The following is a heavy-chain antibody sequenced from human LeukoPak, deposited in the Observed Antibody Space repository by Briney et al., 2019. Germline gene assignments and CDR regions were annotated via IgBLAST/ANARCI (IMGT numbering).Heavy chain of an antibody. D-gene: IGHD1-26*01. CDR2: MYYSGST. CDR3: TSGSYDHRGWAFDT. Sequence: SQTVSLTCTVSGCSISRGGYYWSCIRQHPGKGLEWMGYMYYSGSTYYSPSLKCQGTISVDTSKNQFSLKLSSVTAADTAVYYCTSGSYDHRGWAFDTWGQGTMVTVSS. CDR1: GCSISRGGYY. V-gene: IGHV4-31*01. J-gene: IGHJ3*02.